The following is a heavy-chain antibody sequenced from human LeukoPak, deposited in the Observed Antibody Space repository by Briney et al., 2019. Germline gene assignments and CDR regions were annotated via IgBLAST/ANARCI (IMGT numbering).Heavy chain of an antibody. CDR3: ARVADSSGYYVDY. J-gene: IGHJ4*02. CDR1: GYSISSGYY. D-gene: IGHD3-22*01. Sequence: KPSETLSLTCTVSGYSISSGYYWGWIRQPPGKGLEWIGSIYHSGSTYYNPSLKSRVTISVDTSKNQFSLKLSSVTAADTAVYYCARVADSSGYYVDYWGQGTLVTVSS. CDR2: IYHSGST. V-gene: IGHV4-38-2*02.